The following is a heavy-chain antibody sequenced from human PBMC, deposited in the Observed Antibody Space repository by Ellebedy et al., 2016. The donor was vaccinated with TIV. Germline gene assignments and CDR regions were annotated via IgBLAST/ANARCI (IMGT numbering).Heavy chain of an antibody. D-gene: IGHD1-7*01. CDR2: ITYDSSTI. Sequence: GESLKISCAASGFTFSSYSMNWVRQAPGKVLECISFITYDSSTIYYADSVKGRFTISRDNAKNTLYLQMNSLRAEDTAVYYCARGDRVGTTTLVDYWGQGTLVTVSS. V-gene: IGHV3-48*04. CDR3: ARGDRVGTTTLVDY. CDR1: GFTFSSYS. J-gene: IGHJ4*02.